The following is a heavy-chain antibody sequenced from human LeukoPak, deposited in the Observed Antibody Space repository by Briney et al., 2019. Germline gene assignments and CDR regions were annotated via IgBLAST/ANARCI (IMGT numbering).Heavy chain of an antibody. D-gene: IGHD3-3*01. CDR1: GFTFSNAW. CDR3: AKDRTIFGVPIISS. V-gene: IGHV3-15*01. Sequence: PGGSLRLSCAAAGFTFSNAWMSWVRQAPGKGLEWGCRIKSKTDGGTRDYAAPVKGRFASSRDESKNRLDLQMNSLKTEDTAVYSSAKDRTIFGVPIISSWGQGTLVTASS. CDR2: IKSKTDGGTR. J-gene: IGHJ5*02.